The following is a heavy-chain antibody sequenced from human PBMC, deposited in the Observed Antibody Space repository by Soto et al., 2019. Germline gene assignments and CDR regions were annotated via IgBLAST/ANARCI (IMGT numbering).Heavy chain of an antibody. J-gene: IGHJ5*02. D-gene: IGHD3-22*01. CDR1: GGSISSGAYY. V-gene: IGHV4-31*03. Sequence: QVQLQESGPGLVKPSQTLSLTCTVSGGSISSGAYYWSWIRQHSEKGLEWIGYMHYSGIAYYNPSLTSRVTISVDTSKNQSSRKLSSVTAADTAVYYCARYYFDNSGYSNWFDPWGRGTLVTVSS. CDR2: MHYSGIA. CDR3: ARYYFDNSGYSNWFDP.